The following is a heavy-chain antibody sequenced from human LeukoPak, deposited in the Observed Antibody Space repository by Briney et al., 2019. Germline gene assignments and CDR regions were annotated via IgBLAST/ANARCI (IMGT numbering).Heavy chain of an antibody. Sequence: PSETLSLTCTVSGGSISSYYWSWIRQPAGKGLEWIGRIYTSGSTNYNPSLKSRVTISVDTSKNQFSLKLSSVTAADTAVYYCARRYCSGGTCYGDYWGQGTLVTVPS. J-gene: IGHJ4*02. D-gene: IGHD2-15*01. CDR2: IYTSGST. V-gene: IGHV4-4*07. CDR1: GGSISSYY. CDR3: ARRYCSGGTCYGDY.